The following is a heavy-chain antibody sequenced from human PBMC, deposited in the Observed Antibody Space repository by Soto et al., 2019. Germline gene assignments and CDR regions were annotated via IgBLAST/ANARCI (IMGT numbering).Heavy chain of an antibody. V-gene: IGHV2-5*02. J-gene: IGHJ4*02. CDR2: IYWDDDK. D-gene: IGHD6-6*01. CDR1: GFSLSTRGVH. CDR3: ARSKYSISSFDY. Sequence: SGPTLVNPTQTLTLTCTFSGFSLSTRGVHVGWIRQPPGKALDWLAVIYWDDDKRYSPSLKSRLTITKDTSKNQVLLTMTNMDPVDTATYFCARSKYSISSFDYWGQGALVTVSS.